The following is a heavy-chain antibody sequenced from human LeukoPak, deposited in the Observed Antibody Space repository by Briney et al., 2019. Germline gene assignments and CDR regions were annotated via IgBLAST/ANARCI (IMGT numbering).Heavy chain of an antibody. Sequence: SETLSLTCTVSGGSFSSSSYYWGWVRPPPGKGLEWVGSFYYSGSTYYNPSLKSRVTISVDTSKNQFSLKLSSVTAADTAVYYCARTAGIAVAGSRQYFDSWGQGTLVTVSS. CDR2: FYYSGST. V-gene: IGHV4-39*01. J-gene: IGHJ4*02. D-gene: IGHD6-19*01. CDR3: ARTAGIAVAGSRQYFDS. CDR1: GGSFSSSSYY.